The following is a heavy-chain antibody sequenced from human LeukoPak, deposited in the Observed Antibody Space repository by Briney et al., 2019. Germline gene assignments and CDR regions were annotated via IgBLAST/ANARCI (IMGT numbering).Heavy chain of an antibody. J-gene: IGHJ3*02. V-gene: IGHV3-74*01. D-gene: IGHD6-6*01. Sequence: PGGSLRLSCAASGFTFSSYWMHWVRQAPGKGLVWVSRINTDGSRTSYADSVKGRFTISRDNAKSTLYLQMNSLRAEDTAVYYCAREQLVGGDAFDIWGQGTVVTVSS. CDR1: GFTFSSYW. CDR2: INTDGSRT. CDR3: AREQLVGGDAFDI.